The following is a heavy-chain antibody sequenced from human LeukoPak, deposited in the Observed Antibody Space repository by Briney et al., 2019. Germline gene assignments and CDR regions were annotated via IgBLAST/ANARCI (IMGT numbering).Heavy chain of an antibody. D-gene: IGHD3-22*01. CDR3: ARQVYYYDSSGYFVFDY. CDR2: IYYSGST. J-gene: IGHJ4*02. V-gene: IGHV4-59*08. CDR1: GGSISSYY. Sequence: SETLSLTCTVSGGSISSYYWSWIRQPPGKGLEWIGYIYYSGSTNYSPSLKSRVTISVDTSKNQFSLKLSSVTAADTAVYYCARQVYYYDSSGYFVFDYWGQGTLVTVSS.